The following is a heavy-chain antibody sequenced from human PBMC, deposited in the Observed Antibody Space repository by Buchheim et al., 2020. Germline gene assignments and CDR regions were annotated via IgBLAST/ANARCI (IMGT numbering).Heavy chain of an antibody. V-gene: IGHV3-7*01. CDR1: GFTFSSYW. CDR2: IKQDGSEK. D-gene: IGHD3-3*01. Sequence: EVQLVESGGGLVQPGGSLRLACAASGFTFSSYWMSWVRQAPGKGLEWVANIKQDGSEKYYVDSVKGRFTISSDYANNSLYLQMNSLRAEDTAVYYCARDPERYYDFWSGYWYPYYYYGMDVWGQGTT. CDR3: ARDPERYYDFWSGYWYPYYYYGMDV. J-gene: IGHJ6*02.